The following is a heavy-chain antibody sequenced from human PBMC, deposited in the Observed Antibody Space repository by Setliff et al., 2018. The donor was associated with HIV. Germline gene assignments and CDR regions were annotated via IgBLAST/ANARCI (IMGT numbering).Heavy chain of an antibody. CDR3: ARSRSTRDAFDI. J-gene: IGHJ3*02. V-gene: IGHV3-21*01. Sequence: PGGSLRLSCTASGFTFIDYALNWVRQAPGKGLEWVSSISSSGSYIYYAESVKGRFTIPRDNSLYLQMDSLRAEDTAVYYCARSRSTRDAFDIWGQGTMVTVSS. CDR1: GFTFIDYA. CDR2: ISSSGSYI. D-gene: IGHD2-2*01.